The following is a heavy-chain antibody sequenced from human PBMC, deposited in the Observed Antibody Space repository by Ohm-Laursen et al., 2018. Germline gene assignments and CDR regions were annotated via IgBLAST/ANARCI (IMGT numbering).Heavy chain of an antibody. CDR1: GFTFSNYS. CDR3: AREGGVGAIDY. D-gene: IGHD1-26*01. V-gene: IGHV3-48*01. Sequence: SLRLSCAASGFTFSNYSMNWVRQAPGKGLEWVSYISSSSSTIYYADSVKGRFTISRDNAKNSLYLQMNSLRAEDTAVYYCAREGGVGAIDYWGQGTLVTVSS. J-gene: IGHJ4*02. CDR2: ISSSSSTI.